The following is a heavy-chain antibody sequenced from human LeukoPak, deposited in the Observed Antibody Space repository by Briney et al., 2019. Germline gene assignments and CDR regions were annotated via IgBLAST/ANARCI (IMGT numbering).Heavy chain of an antibody. J-gene: IGHJ4*02. CDR3: TSWYYDSSAH. D-gene: IGHD3-22*01. Sequence: GGSLRLSCTASGFTFSDYAMSWVRQAPGKGLEWVGFIRSKAYGGTTEYAASVKGRFTISRDDSKSIAYLQMNSLKTEDTAVYYCTSWYYDSSAHWGQGTLVTVSS. CDR2: IRSKAYGGTT. V-gene: IGHV3-49*04. CDR1: GFTFSDYA.